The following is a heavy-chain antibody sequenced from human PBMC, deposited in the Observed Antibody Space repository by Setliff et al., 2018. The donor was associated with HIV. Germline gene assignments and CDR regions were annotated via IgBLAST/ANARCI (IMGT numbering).Heavy chain of an antibody. CDR1: GFTFSSYA. J-gene: IGHJ4*02. Sequence: PGGSLRLSCSASGFTFSSYAMHWVRQAPGKGLEYVSAISSNGGSTYYADSVKGRFTISRDNSKNTLYLQMKSLRAEDTAVYYCAREDPPADFHFWSGRLDYWGQGTLVTSPQ. V-gene: IGHV3-64*04. D-gene: IGHD3-3*02. CDR3: AREDPPADFHFWSGRLDY. CDR2: ISSNGGST.